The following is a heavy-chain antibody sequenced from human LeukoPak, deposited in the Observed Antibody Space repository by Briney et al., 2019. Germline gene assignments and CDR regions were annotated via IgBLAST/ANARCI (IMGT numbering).Heavy chain of an antibody. CDR2: RKEDGNEK. Sequence: PGGSLRLSCAASGFTFSTYWMNWVRQAPGKGLEWVANRKEDGNEKYNVDSVRGRFTISRDNAKNSLYLQMSSLRAEDTAVYYCARGSGGSAADWFDSWGQGTLVTVAS. J-gene: IGHJ5*01. CDR1: GFTFSTYW. V-gene: IGHV3-7*01. CDR3: ARGSGGSAADWFDS. D-gene: IGHD2-15*01.